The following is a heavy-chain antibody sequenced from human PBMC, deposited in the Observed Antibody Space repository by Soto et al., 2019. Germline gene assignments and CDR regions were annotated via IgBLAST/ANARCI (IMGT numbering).Heavy chain of an antibody. CDR3: ARDQKVVAPTPPGRMDV. D-gene: IGHD2-15*01. CDR2: ISAYNGNT. CDR1: GYTFTSYG. V-gene: IGHV1-18*01. Sequence: ASVKVSCKASGYTFTSYGISWVRQAPGQGLEWMGWISAYNGNTNYAQKLQGRVTMTTDTSTSTAYMELRSLRSDDTAVYYCARDQKVVAPTPPGRMDVWGQGGTVTVSS. J-gene: IGHJ6*02.